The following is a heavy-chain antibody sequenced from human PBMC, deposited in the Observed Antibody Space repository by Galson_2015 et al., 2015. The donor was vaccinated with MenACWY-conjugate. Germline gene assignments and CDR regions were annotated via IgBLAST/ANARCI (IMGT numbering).Heavy chain of an antibody. V-gene: IGHV4-59*01. CDR1: GGSISSYY. CDR3: ATSVRGGYGGKLGYYGMDV. J-gene: IGHJ6*02. Sequence: SGTLSLTCTVSGGSISSYYWSWIRQPPGRGLEWIGYIYYSGSTNYNPSLKSRVTISVDTSKNQFSLKLSSVTAADTAVYYCATSVRGGYGGKLGYYGMDVWGQGTTVTVSS. CDR2: IYYSGST. D-gene: IGHD4-23*01.